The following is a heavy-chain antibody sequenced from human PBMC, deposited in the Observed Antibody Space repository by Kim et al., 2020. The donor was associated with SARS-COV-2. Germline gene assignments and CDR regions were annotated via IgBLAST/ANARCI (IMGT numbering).Heavy chain of an antibody. Sequence: GGSLRLSCAASGFTVSSNYMSWVRQAPGKGLEWVSVLYSGGTTYYADSVKGRFTISRDSSKNTLYLQMNSLRAEDTAVYYCARSGISMVRGVIPRWFDPWRHGTLVTVSS. V-gene: IGHV3-53*01. CDR3: ARSGISMVRGVIPRWFDP. CDR1: GFTVSSNY. CDR2: LYSGGTT. J-gene: IGHJ5*02. D-gene: IGHD3-10*01.